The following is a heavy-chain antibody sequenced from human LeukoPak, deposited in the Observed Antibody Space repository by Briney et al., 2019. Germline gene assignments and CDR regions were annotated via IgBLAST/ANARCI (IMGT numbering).Heavy chain of an antibody. CDR1: GYTFTGYY. D-gene: IGHD3-22*01. CDR3: ARGSPPCYDSSFWDFDY. J-gene: IGHJ4*02. CDR2: INPNSGGT. V-gene: IGHV1-2*06. Sequence: ASVKVSCKASGYTFTGYYMHWVRQAPGQGLEWMGRINPNSGGTSYAQKFQGRVTMTRDTSISTAYMELGRLRSDDTAVYYCARGSPPCYDSSFWDFDYWGQGALVTVSS.